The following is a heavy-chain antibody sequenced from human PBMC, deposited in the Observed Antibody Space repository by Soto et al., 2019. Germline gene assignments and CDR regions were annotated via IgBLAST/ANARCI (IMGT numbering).Heavy chain of an antibody. CDR3: VTSYGSGYRAFDF. CDR2: FNPILSMS. D-gene: IGHD3-10*01. J-gene: IGHJ4*02. CDR1: GDTFNFYT. Sequence: QVQLVQSGSDVKKAGSSVKVSCKASGDTFNFYTINWVRQAPGLGLEWMGRFNPILSMSNYAQKFEGRVTITADKSTNTAYMELSRLRVEDTAMYYFVTSYGSGYRAFDFWGQGALVTVSS. V-gene: IGHV1-69*02.